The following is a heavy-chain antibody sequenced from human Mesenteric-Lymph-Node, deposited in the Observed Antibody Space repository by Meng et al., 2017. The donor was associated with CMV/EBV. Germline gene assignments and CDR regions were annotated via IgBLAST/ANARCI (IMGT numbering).Heavy chain of an antibody. CDR3: AKDYRMYYFETSGFYQGNLQH. D-gene: IGHD3-22*01. CDR2: ISGSGERT. CDR1: EFSFSSHA. Sequence: GESLKISCAASEFSFSSHAMTWVRQAPGKGLEWVSGISGSGERTHYADSVNGRFTISRDNSKNTLYLQMNSLRVEDTAVYYCAKDYRMYYFETSGFYQGNLQHWGQGTLVTVSS. J-gene: IGHJ1*01. V-gene: IGHV3-23*01.